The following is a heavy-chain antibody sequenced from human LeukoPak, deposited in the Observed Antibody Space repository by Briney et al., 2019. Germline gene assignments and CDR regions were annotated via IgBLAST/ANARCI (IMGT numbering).Heavy chain of an antibody. Sequence: PGGSLRLSCAAHGFTFSSYAMTSVRQATGKGLERVPAISGSGGSTYYAGSVKGRFTISRDNSKNTLYLQMNSLRAEDTAVYYCAKDLSRYSSGWFFDYWGQGTLVTVSS. CDR2: ISGSGGST. V-gene: IGHV3-23*01. D-gene: IGHD6-19*01. CDR3: AKDLSRYSSGWFFDY. J-gene: IGHJ4*02. CDR1: GFTFSSYA.